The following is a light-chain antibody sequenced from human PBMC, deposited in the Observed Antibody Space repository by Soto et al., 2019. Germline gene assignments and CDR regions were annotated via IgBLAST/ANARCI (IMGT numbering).Light chain of an antibody. V-gene: IGLV1-47*02. CDR2: SNS. J-gene: IGLJ2*01. Sequence: QSVLTQPPSASGTPGQRVTISCSGSSSNIGSNHVFWYQQLPGTAPKLLIYSNSQRPSGVPDRFSGSKSGTSASLASLAISGLRSEDEGDYFCASWDDSLSGVPFGGGTKVTVL. CDR3: ASWDDSLSGVP. CDR1: SSNIGSNH.